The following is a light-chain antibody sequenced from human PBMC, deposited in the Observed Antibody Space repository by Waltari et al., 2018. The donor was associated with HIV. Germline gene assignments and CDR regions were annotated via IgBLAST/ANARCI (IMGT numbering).Light chain of an antibody. J-gene: IGKJ3*01. Sequence: DIQMTQSPPALSASVGDRVIITCRASQNIGNYLNWYQQRPGEAPKVLIYRSSTLQSVVSSRFSGSGSGTEFTLTITSLQSEDFATYICQQSFSSPTFGPGTKL. V-gene: IGKV1-39*01. CDR3: QQSFSSPT. CDR1: QNIGNY. CDR2: RSS.